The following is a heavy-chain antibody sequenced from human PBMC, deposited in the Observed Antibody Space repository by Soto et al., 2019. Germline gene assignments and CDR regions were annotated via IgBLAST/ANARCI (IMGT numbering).Heavy chain of an antibody. J-gene: IGHJ5*02. V-gene: IGHV1-69*01. CDR2: IIPIFGTA. D-gene: IGHD3-10*01. CDR3: ARVFYPTYNYGSGPRRGFDP. Sequence: QVQLVQSGAEVKKPGSSVKVSCKASGGTFSSYAISWVRQAPGQGLEWMGGIIPIFGTANYAQKFQGRVTITADESTSTAYMELSSLRSEDTAVYYCARVFYPTYNYGSGPRRGFDPWGQGTLVTVSS. CDR1: GGTFSSYA.